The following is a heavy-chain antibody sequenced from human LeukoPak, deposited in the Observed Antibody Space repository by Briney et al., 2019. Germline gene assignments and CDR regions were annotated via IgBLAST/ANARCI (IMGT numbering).Heavy chain of an antibody. D-gene: IGHD3-9*01. CDR2: INSDGSNT. V-gene: IGHV3-74*01. J-gene: IGHJ5*01. Sequence: TGGSLRLSCAASEFTFSSYWMHWVRQAPGEGLVWVSRINSDGSNTDYADSVKGRFTVSRDNTKNTMYLQMNSLRVEDTAVYYCARPPDILTGKNWFDSWGQGTLVTVSS. CDR3: ARPPDILTGKNWFDS. CDR1: EFTFSSYW.